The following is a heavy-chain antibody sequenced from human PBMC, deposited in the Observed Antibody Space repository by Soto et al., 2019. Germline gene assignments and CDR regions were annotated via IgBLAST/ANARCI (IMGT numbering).Heavy chain of an antibody. J-gene: IGHJ6*02. Sequence: GASVKVSCKASGYTFTSYDINWVRQATGQGLEWMGWMNPNSGNTGYAQKFQGRVTMTRNTSISTAYMELSSLRSEDTAVYYCARVQAWFGEFSPGMDVWGQGTTVTVSS. CDR3: ARVQAWFGEFSPGMDV. CDR2: MNPNSGNT. D-gene: IGHD3-10*01. V-gene: IGHV1-8*01. CDR1: GYTFTSYD.